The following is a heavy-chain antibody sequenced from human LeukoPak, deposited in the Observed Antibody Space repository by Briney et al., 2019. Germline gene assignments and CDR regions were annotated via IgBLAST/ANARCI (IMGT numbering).Heavy chain of an antibody. D-gene: IGHD6-6*01. CDR1: GLTFSDCY. CDR3: ARLRSSSFYYYYMDV. V-gene: IGHV3-11*01. J-gene: IGHJ6*03. CDR2: ISSSGSTI. Sequence: PGGSLRLSCAASGLTFSDCYMSWIRQAPGKGLEWVSYISSSGSTIYYADSVKGRFTISRDNAKNSLYLQMNSLRAEDTAVYYCARLRSSSFYYYYMDVWGKGTTVTVSS.